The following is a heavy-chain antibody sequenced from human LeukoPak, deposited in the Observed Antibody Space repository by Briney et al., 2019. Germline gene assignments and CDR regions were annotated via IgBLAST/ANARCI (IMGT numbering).Heavy chain of an antibody. D-gene: IGHD2-8*02. CDR1: GFTFGSYA. CDR3: ARLTGASNSGY. V-gene: IGHV3-23*01. Sequence: GGSLRLSCAACGFTFGSYAMSWVRQAPGKGLEWVSDISGSALATYYVDSVKGRFTISRDNSKNTLYLQMNSLKAEDTAVYYCARLTGASNSGYWGQGTLVTVSS. CDR2: ISGSALAT. J-gene: IGHJ4*02.